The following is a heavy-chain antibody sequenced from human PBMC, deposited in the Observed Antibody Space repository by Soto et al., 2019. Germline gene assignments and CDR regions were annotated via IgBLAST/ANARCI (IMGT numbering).Heavy chain of an antibody. Sequence: SETLSLTCAVYGGSLSGYYWSWIRQPPGKGLEWIGEINHSGSTNYNPSLKSRVTISVDTSKNQFSLKLSSVTAADTAVYYCARYPYYYDSSGYYFDYWGQGTLVTVSS. CDR1: GGSLSGYY. V-gene: IGHV4-34*01. J-gene: IGHJ4*02. D-gene: IGHD3-22*01. CDR3: ARYPYYYDSSGYYFDY. CDR2: INHSGST.